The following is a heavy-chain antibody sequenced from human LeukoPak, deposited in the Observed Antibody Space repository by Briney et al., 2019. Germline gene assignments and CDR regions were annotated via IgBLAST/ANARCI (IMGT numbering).Heavy chain of an antibody. CDR2: IYRSGTT. CDR3: ARRSPYSTGWSSYFDY. CDR1: GGSISSTNW. Sequence: ASGTLSLTCAVSGGSISSTNWWSWVRPPPGKGLEWIGEIYRSGTTNYKPSLKSRVTISLDKSRNHFSLKLTSVTAAVSAVYYCARRSPYSTGWSSYFDYWGQGALVTVSS. J-gene: IGHJ4*02. V-gene: IGHV4-4*02. D-gene: IGHD6-19*01.